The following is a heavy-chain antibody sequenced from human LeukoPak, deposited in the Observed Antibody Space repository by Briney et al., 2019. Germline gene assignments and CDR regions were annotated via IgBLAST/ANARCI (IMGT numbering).Heavy chain of an antibody. V-gene: IGHV4-34*01. CDR3: ARGLGTPPTPYYGSGIDY. D-gene: IGHD3-10*01. CDR1: GGSFSGYY. Sequence: PSETLSLTCAVYGGSFSGYYWSRIRQPPGKGLEWIGEINHSGSTNYNPSLKSRVTISVDTSKNQFSLKLSSVTAANTAVYYCARGLGTPPTPYYGSGIDYWGQGTLVTVSS. J-gene: IGHJ4*02. CDR2: INHSGST.